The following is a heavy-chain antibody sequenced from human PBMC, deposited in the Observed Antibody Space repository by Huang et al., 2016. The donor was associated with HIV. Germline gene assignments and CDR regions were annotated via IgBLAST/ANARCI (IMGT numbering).Heavy chain of an antibody. V-gene: IGHV3-48*01. Sequence: EVQLVESGGGLAQTGGSLRLSFVASGYTFSTYIMNWVRRDPGKGRELVSYISKTSGATSYAESVKGRFTVSRDNVKNSLYLQMNRLRVEDTAMYYCVRDSSSGLQLRYWGQGALVIVS. D-gene: IGHD3-22*01. CDR2: ISKTSGAT. CDR3: VRDSSSGLQLRY. J-gene: IGHJ4*02. CDR1: GYTFSTYI.